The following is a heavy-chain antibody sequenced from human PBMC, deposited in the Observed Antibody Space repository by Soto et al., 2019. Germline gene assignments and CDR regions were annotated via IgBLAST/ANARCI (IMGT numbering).Heavy chain of an antibody. J-gene: IGHJ6*02. CDR1: GFSFSTYD. CDR2: ISGGSSRI. CDR3: ARVIYGGSSTIKHYYYAMDV. Sequence: GGSLRLSCAASGFSFSTYDMNWLRHAPGKGLAGVSYISGGSSRIFYADSVKGRFTISSDNAKNSLYLQMNSLSDEDTGVYYCARVIYGGSSTIKHYYYAMDVWGQGTTVTVSS. D-gene: IGHD5-12*01. V-gene: IGHV3-48*02.